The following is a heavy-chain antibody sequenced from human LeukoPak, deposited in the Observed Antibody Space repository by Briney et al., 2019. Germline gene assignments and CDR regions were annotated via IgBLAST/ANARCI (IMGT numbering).Heavy chain of an antibody. CDR2: MNPNSGNT. D-gene: IGHD6-19*01. Sequence: ASVKVSCKASGYTFTTYDINWVRQATGQGLEWMGWMNPNSGNTGYAQKFQGRVTITTDESTSTAYMELSSLRSEDTAVYYCARARDSSGWYEGHYYYYYMDVWGKGTTVIASS. V-gene: IGHV1-8*03. CDR3: ARARDSSGWYEGHYYYYYMDV. J-gene: IGHJ6*03. CDR1: GYTFTTYD.